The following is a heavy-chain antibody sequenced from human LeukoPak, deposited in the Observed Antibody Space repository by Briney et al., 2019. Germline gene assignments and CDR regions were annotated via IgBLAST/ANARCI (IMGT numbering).Heavy chain of an antibody. CDR3: ARQQQLVPWYFDL. CDR1: GFPVSSNY. CDR2: IYSGGST. J-gene: IGHJ2*01. V-gene: IGHV3-66*02. D-gene: IGHD6-13*01. Sequence: GSLRLSCAASGFPVSSNYMSWVRQAPGKGLEWVSVIYSGGSTYYADSVKGRFTISRDNSKNTLYLQMNSLRAEDTAVYYCARQQQLVPWYFDLWGRGTLVTVSS.